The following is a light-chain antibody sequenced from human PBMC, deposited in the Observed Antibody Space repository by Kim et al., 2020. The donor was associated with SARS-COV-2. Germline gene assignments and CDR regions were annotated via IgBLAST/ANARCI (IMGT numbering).Light chain of an antibody. J-gene: IGKJ4*01. CDR1: QSVTGY. Sequence: LAPGERATLSCRACQSVTGYLAWYQQKFGQAPRLLIYDSSNRATGIPARFSGSGSGTDFTLTISSLEPEDFAIYYCQQRGSWPLTFGGGTKVDIK. CDR3: QQRGSWPLT. CDR2: DSS. V-gene: IGKV3-11*01.